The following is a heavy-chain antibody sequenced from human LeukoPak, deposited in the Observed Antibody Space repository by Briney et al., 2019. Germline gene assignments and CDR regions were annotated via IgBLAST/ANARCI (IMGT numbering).Heavy chain of an antibody. CDR3: AKTSSTSCYSCVFDY. Sequence: GGSLRLSCAASGLTFSSYAMSWVRQAPGKGLEWVSVISGSGDSAYYADSVKGRFIISRDNSKNTLYLQMNSLRAEDTAIYYCAKTSSTSCYSCVFDYWGQGTLVTVSS. CDR2: ISGSGDSA. J-gene: IGHJ4*02. V-gene: IGHV3-23*01. CDR1: GLTFSSYA. D-gene: IGHD2-2*01.